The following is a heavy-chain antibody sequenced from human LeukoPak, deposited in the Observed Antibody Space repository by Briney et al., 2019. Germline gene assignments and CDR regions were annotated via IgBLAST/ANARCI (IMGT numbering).Heavy chain of an antibody. CDR1: GGSISSYY. CDR3: ARAPALGNAFDI. D-gene: IGHD1-26*01. CDR2: IYTSGST. J-gene: IGHJ3*02. V-gene: IGHV4-4*07. Sequence: SETLSLTCTVSGGSISSYYWSWIRQPAGKGLEWIGRIYTSGSTNYNPSLKSRVTISVDKSKNQFSLKLSSVTAADTAVYYCARAPALGNAFDIWGQGTMVTVSS.